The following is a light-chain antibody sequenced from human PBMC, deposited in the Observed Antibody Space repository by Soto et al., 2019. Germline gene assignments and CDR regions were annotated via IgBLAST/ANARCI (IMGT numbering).Light chain of an antibody. CDR3: HQYDPSPRT. J-gene: IGKJ1*01. Sequence: VLTQSPGTLSLSPGDRATLSCRASQNLGSGYLAWYQQKPGQAPRILIYAASGRATGIPDRFSGSGSGTDFSRTTSSLGPEDLAVYYCHQYDPSPRTFGQGTKVGIK. V-gene: IGKV3-20*01. CDR1: QNLGSGY. CDR2: AAS.